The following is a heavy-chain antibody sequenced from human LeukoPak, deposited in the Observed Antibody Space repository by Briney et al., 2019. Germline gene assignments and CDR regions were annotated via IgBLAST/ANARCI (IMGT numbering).Heavy chain of an antibody. CDR3: ARSLQWLVEDHYQYYMDV. Sequence: SETLSLTCAVFGASFSGYDWTWIRQPPGKGLEWIGEINHSGTTNYNPSLKSRLTISVDTSRSQFSLKLSSVTAADTAVYYCARSLQWLVEDHYQYYMDVWDKGTTVTVSS. CDR2: INHSGTT. J-gene: IGHJ6*03. CDR1: GASFSGYD. V-gene: IGHV4-34*01. D-gene: IGHD6-19*01.